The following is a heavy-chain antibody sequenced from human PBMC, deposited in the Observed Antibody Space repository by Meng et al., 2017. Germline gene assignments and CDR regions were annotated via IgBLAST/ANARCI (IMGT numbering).Heavy chain of an antibody. Sequence: GGSLRLSCAASGFTFSSYWMSWVRQAPGKGLEWVANIKQDGSEKYYVDSVKGRFTISRDNAKNLLYLQMNSLRAEDTAVYYCARGYFRRGYTRLGRGFDYWGQGTLVTVSS. CDR2: IKQDGSEK. J-gene: IGHJ4*02. CDR3: ARGYFRRGYTRLGRGFDY. D-gene: IGHD2-2*02. CDR1: GFTFSSYW. V-gene: IGHV3-7*01.